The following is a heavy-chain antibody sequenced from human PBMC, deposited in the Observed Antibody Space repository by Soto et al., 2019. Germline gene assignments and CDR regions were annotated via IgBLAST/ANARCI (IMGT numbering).Heavy chain of an antibody. CDR2: MYYSGST. J-gene: IGHJ4*02. Sequence: QVQLQESGPGLVKPSETLALTCTVSGGSVNSGSRYWGWIRQPPGKGLEWIGYMYYSGSTSFNPSLKSRLTMSVDTSKTQFSLKLRSVTAADTAVYYCTAEPIGHCDGGSCYHVDSWGQGTLVPVSS. CDR1: GGSVNSGSRY. D-gene: IGHD2-15*01. CDR3: TAEPIGHCDGGSCYHVDS. V-gene: IGHV4-61*01.